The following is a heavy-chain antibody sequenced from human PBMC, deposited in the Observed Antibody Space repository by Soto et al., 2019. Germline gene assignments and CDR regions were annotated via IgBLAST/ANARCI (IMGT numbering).Heavy chain of an antibody. CDR1: GDSVSSNLAS. D-gene: IGHD6-19*01. Sequence: PSQTLSLTCVISGDSVSSNLASWSWIRQSPSRGLEWLGRTYYRSKWYNDYAVSVKSRITINPDTSKNQFSLQLNSVTPEDTAVYYCARGSSGWYGCWFDPCGQGTLVTVSS. J-gene: IGHJ5*02. CDR2: TYYRSKWYN. V-gene: IGHV6-1*01. CDR3: ARGSSGWYGCWFDP.